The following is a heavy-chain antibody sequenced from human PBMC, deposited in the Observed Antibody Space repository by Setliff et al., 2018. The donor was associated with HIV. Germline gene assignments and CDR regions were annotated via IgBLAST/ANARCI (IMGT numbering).Heavy chain of an antibody. CDR1: SGSFSGYY. D-gene: IGHD6-19*01. J-gene: IGHJ4*02. V-gene: IGHV4-34*01. CDR2: INHSGST. CDR3: AREQWLVTRGYFDS. Sequence: SETLSLTCAVYSGSFSGYYWSWIRQPPGKGLEWIGEINHSGSTNYNPSLKSRVTISIDTSKNQFSVKLNFVAAADTAVYYCAREQWLVTRGYFDSWGQGIMVTVSS.